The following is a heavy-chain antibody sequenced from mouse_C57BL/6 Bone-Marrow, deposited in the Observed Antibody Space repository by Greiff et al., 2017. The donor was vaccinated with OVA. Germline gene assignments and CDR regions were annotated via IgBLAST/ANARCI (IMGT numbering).Heavy chain of an antibody. D-gene: IGHD1-1*01. CDR3: ARYYYGSSFAY. Sequence: VMLVESGAELARPGASVKMSCKASGYTFTSYTMHWVKQRPGQGLEWIGYINPSSGYTKYNQKFKDKATLTADKSSSTAYMQLSSLTSEDSAVYYCARYYYGSSFAYWGQGTLVTVSA. CDR1: GYTFTSYT. CDR2: INPSSGYT. V-gene: IGHV1-4*01. J-gene: IGHJ3*01.